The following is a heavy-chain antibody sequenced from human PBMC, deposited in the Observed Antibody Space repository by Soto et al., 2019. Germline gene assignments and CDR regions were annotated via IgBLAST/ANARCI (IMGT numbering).Heavy chain of an antibody. J-gene: IGHJ6*02. CDR2: ISWNSGTI. CDR1: GFSFDEYG. D-gene: IGHD2-21*02. V-gene: IGHV3-9*03. Sequence: EVQLVESGGGLVQPGRSLRLSCAASGFSFDEYGMHWVRQAPGKGLEWVSGISWNSGTIGYADSVKGRFSISRDNAKKSLYLQMNSLRAEDMALYYCAKSKGGTANGMDVWGQGTTVIVSS. CDR3: AKSKGGTANGMDV.